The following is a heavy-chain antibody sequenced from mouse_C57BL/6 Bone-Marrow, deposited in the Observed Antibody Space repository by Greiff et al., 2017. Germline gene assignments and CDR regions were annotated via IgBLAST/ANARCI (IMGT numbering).Heavy chain of an antibody. CDR2: ISSGGSYT. Sequence: EVQGVESGGDLVKPGGSLKLSCAASGFTFSSYGMSWVRQTPDKRLEWVATISSGGSYTYYPDSVKGRFTISRDNAKNTLYLQMSSLKSEDTAMYYGERHLYGYDAMDYWGQGTSVTVSS. CDR3: ERHLYGYDAMDY. J-gene: IGHJ4*01. V-gene: IGHV5-6*01. D-gene: IGHD1-1*01. CDR1: GFTFSSYG.